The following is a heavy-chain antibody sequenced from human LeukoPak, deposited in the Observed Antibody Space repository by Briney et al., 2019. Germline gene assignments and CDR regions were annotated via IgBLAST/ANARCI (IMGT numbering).Heavy chain of an antibody. CDR2: IKQDGSEK. D-gene: IGHD3-22*01. CDR3: ARSGYYSYYFEF. J-gene: IGHJ4*02. Sequence: GGSLRLSCAASGFTFSSYWMSWLRQAPGKGLEWVANIKQDGSEKYYVDSVEGRFTISRDNAENSLSLQMNSLRAEDTATYYCARSGYYSYYFEFWGQGTLVTVSS. V-gene: IGHV3-7*01. CDR1: GFTFSSYW.